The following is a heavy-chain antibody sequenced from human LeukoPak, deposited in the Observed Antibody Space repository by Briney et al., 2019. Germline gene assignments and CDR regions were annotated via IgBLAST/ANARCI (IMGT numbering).Heavy chain of an antibody. J-gene: IGHJ4*02. CDR2: IYTSGST. D-gene: IGHD2-15*01. Sequence: SETLSLTCTVSGGSISSYYWSWIRQPAGKGLEWIGRIYTSGSTNYNASLKSRVSMSVDTSKNQFSLKLSSVTAADTAVYYCARDCSGGSCYDLDYWGQGTLVTVSS. V-gene: IGHV4-4*07. CDR3: ARDCSGGSCYDLDY. CDR1: GGSISSYY.